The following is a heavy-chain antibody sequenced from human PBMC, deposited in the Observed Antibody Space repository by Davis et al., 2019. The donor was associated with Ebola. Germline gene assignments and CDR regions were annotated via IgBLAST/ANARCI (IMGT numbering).Heavy chain of an antibody. CDR1: GYTLTELS. CDR2: FDPEDGET. Sequence: ASVKVSCKVSGYTLTELSMHWVRQAPGKGLEWMGGFDPEDGETIYAQKFQGRVTMTRNTSISTAYMELSSLRSEDTAVYYCARLYDSSGYLTWGQGTLVTVSS. D-gene: IGHD3-22*01. V-gene: IGHV1-24*01. CDR3: ARLYDSSGYLT. J-gene: IGHJ5*02.